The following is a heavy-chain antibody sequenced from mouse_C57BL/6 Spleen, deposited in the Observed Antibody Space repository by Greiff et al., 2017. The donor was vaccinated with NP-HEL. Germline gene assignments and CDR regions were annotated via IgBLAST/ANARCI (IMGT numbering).Heavy chain of an antibody. CDR1: GYSITSGYY. CDR2: ISYDGSN. V-gene: IGHV3-6*01. J-gene: IGHJ3*01. Sequence: EVKLLESGPGLVKPSQSLSLTCSVTGYSITSGYYWNWIRQFPGNKLEWMGYISYDGSNNYNPSLQNRISITRDTSKNQFFLKLNSVTTEDTATYYCARYYYGSGLAYWGQGTLVTVSA. D-gene: IGHD1-1*01. CDR3: ARYYYGSGLAY.